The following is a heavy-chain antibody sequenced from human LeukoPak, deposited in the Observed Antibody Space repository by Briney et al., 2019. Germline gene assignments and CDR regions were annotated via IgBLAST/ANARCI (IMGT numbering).Heavy chain of an antibody. CDR1: GFTVSNNY. J-gene: IGHJ4*02. D-gene: IGHD5-12*01. CDR3: AKNEVWWLPDS. CDR2: IRYDGSNE. V-gene: IGHV3-30*02. Sequence: GGSLRLSCAASGFTVSNNYMSWVRQAPGKGLEWVAFIRYDGSNEYYADSVKGRFTISRDNSKNTLYLQMNSLRADDTALYYCAKNEVWWLPDSWGQGTLVTVSS.